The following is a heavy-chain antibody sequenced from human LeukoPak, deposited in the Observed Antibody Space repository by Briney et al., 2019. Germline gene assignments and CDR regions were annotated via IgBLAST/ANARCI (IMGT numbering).Heavy chain of an antibody. CDR1: GFIFSNYA. CDR2: IDSTGAYT. V-gene: IGHV3-23*01. CDR3: AKGSAAGRPYYFVY. D-gene: IGHD6-25*01. J-gene: IGHJ4*02. Sequence: GGSPRLSCAASGFIFSNYAMSWVRQAPGKGMGWVSAIDSTGAYTWYADSVKGEFTISKDSSTTILYLQMNSLRAEDAAVYFCAKGSAAGRPYYFVYWGQGTLVTVSS.